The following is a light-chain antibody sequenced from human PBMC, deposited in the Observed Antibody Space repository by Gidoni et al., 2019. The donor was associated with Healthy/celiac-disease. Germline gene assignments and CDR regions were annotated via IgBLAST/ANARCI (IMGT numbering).Light chain of an antibody. V-gene: IGKV3-20*01. CDR2: GAS. CDR3: QQYGSSPKT. J-gene: IGKJ3*01. CDR1: QSVSSSY. Sequence: EFVLTQSPGILSLSPGERATLSCWASQSVSSSYLAWYQQKPGQAPRLLIYGASSRATGIPDRFSGSGSGTDFTLTISRLEPEDFAVYYCQQYGSSPKTFGPGTKVDIK.